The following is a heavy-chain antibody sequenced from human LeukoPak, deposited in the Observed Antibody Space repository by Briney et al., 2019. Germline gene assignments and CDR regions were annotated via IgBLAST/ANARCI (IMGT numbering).Heavy chain of an antibody. CDR2: ISSSSSYI. J-gene: IGHJ5*02. Sequence: GGSLRLSCAASGFMFSSSWMSWVRLAPGKGLEWVSSISSSSSYIYYADSVKGRFTISRDNAKNSLYLQMNSLRAEDTAVYYCAREGYCSGGSCHPDNWFDPWGQGTLVTVSS. CDR3: AREGYCSGGSCHPDNWFDP. CDR1: GFMFSSSW. V-gene: IGHV3-21*01. D-gene: IGHD2-15*01.